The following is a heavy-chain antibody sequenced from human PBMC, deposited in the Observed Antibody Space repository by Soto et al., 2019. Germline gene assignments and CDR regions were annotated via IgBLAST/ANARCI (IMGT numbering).Heavy chain of an antibody. Sequence: SETLSLTCTVSGGSISSGDYYWSWIRQPPGKGLEWIGYIYYSGSTYYNPSLKSRVTISVDTSKNQFSLKLSSVTAADTAVYYCARYSYGDRRFDYWGHGTLVTVSS. CDR2: IYYSGST. J-gene: IGHJ4*01. CDR1: GGSISSGDYY. CDR3: ARYSYGDRRFDY. V-gene: IGHV4-30-4*01. D-gene: IGHD5-18*01.